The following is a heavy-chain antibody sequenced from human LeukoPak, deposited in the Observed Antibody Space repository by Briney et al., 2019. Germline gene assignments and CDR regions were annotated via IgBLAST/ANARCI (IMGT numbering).Heavy chain of an antibody. CDR1: GGSISSYY. CDR3: ARTTNLYYFDY. CDR2: INWNGGST. J-gene: IGHJ4*02. D-gene: IGHD4-17*01. Sequence: ETLSLTCTVSGGSISSYYWSWVRQAPGKGLEWVSGINWNGGSTGYADSVKGRFTISRDNAKNSLYLQMNSLRAEDTALYYCARTTNLYYFDYWGQGTLVTVSS. V-gene: IGHV3-20*04.